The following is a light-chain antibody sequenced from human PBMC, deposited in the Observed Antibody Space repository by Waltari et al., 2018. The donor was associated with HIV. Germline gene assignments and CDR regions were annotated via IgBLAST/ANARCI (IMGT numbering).Light chain of an antibody. V-gene: IGLV2-14*01. J-gene: IGLJ2*01. CDR3: SSFTTSTTVV. Sequence: QSALTQPASVSDSPGQSITISCTGTSSDVGSYNSVSWYQHHPGKAPKLIISEVSNRPSGVSSRFSGSKSGNTASLTISGLQAEDEADYYCSSFTTSTTVVFGGGTKLTVL. CDR1: SSDVGSYNS. CDR2: EVS.